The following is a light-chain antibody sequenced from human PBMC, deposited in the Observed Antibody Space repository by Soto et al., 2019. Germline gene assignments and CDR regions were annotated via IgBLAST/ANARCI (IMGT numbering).Light chain of an antibody. J-gene: IGKJ2*03. CDR2: KAS. Sequence: DIQMTQSPSTLSASVGDTVTITCRASQSLSYWLAWYQQKPGQAPKLLIHKASTLESGVPSRFSGSGSGTEFTLTISSLQPDGFASFSCQQYDRFPYSLGQGTKLEIK. CDR1: QSLSYW. CDR3: QQYDRFPYS. V-gene: IGKV1-5*03.